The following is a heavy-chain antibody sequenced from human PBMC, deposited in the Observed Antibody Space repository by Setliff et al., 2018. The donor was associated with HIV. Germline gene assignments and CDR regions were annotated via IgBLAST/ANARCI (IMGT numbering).Heavy chain of an antibody. D-gene: IGHD1-1*01. CDR2: ISGSGGST. CDR3: ARVFRGADVHTGPLDY. V-gene: IGHV3-23*01. CDR1: GFTFATYA. J-gene: IGHJ4*02. Sequence: GGSLRLSCAASGFTFATYAMSWVRQAPGKGLEWVSAISGSGGSTYYADSVKGRFTISRDNSKSTLYLRMNSLRDEDTAVYYCARVFRGADVHTGPLDYWGQGTLVTVSS.